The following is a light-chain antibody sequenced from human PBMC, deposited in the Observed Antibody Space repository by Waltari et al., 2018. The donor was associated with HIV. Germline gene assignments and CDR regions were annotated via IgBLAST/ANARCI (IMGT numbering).Light chain of an antibody. CDR2: EVS. Sequence: GQSITISCTGTSSDVGGYNYVSWYQQHPGKAPKLIIYEVSNRHSGVSNRFSGSKSGNTASLTISGLQADDEAHYYCSSYTSSTTYVFGTGTKVTVL. CDR1: SSDVGGYNY. J-gene: IGLJ1*01. V-gene: IGLV2-14*01. CDR3: SSYTSSTTYV.